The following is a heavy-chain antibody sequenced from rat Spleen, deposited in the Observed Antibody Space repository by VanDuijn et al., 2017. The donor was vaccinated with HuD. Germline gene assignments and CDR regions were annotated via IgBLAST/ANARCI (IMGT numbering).Heavy chain of an antibody. CDR3: AREIRHYFDY. CDR1: GFIFSKYD. V-gene: IGHV5-20*01. J-gene: IGHJ2*01. Sequence: EVHLVESGGGLVQPGRSLKLSCAASGFIFSKYDMVWVRQAPTKGLEWVASINYDGSSIYYRDSVKGRFTVSRDNAKSSLYLQMDSLRSEDTATYYCAREIRHYFDYWGQGILVTVSS. CDR2: INYDGSSI.